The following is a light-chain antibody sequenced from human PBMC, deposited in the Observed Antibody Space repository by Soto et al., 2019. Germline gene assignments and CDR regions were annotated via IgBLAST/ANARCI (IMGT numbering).Light chain of an antibody. CDR2: GGF. CDR1: QTLRNK. V-gene: IGKV3-15*01. Sequence: IVLTQSPGTLSVSPGERVILSCRASQTLRNKLAWYQQKPGQAPRLLIYGGFTRATGIPARFSGSGSGTEFTLTINSLQSEDFSMYYCQQHNAWPLTFGPVAKLDLK. CDR3: QQHNAWPLT. J-gene: IGKJ3*01.